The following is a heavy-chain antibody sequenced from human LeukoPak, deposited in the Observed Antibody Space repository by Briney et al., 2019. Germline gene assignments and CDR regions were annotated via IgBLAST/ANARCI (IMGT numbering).Heavy chain of an antibody. Sequence: GGSLRLSCAASGFTFSSYWMHWVRQAPGKGLVWVSRINSDGSSTSYADSVKGRFTISRDNAKNTLYLQMNSLRAEDTAVYYCARVGDYDSSGYYSVDFDYWGQGTLVTVSS. CDR2: INSDGSST. D-gene: IGHD3-22*01. J-gene: IGHJ4*02. CDR1: GFTFSSYW. CDR3: ARVGDYDSSGYYSVDFDY. V-gene: IGHV3-74*01.